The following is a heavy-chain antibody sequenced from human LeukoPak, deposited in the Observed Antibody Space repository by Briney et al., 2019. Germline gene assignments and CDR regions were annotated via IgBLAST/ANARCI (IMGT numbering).Heavy chain of an antibody. D-gene: IGHD1-26*01. CDR3: ARRGGNYYGWFDP. Sequence: PSETLSLTCTVSGDSISSDYWSWIRQPPGKGLEWIGYIYYSGSTNYNPSLKSRVTISLDTSTNQFSLKLSSVTAADTAVYFCARRGGNYYGWFDPWGQGTLVTVSS. V-gene: IGHV4-59*08. CDR1: GDSISSDY. CDR2: IYYSGST. J-gene: IGHJ5*02.